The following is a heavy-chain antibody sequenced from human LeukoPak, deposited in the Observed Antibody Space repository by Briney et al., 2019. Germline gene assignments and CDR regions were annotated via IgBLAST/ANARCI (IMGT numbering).Heavy chain of an antibody. Sequence: GGSLRLSCAASGFTFDDYGMSWVRHAPGKGLGWVSGINWNGGSTGYADSVKGRFTISRDNAKNSLYLQMNSLRAEDTALYYYARERTDSLDYWGQGTLVTVSS. J-gene: IGHJ4*02. D-gene: IGHD3/OR15-3a*01. V-gene: IGHV3-20*04. CDR2: INWNGGST. CDR1: GFTFDDYG. CDR3: ARERTDSLDY.